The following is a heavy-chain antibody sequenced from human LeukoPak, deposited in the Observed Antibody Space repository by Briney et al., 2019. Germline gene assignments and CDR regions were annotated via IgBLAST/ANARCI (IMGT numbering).Heavy chain of an antibody. Sequence: GGSLRLSCTASGFSFSGHWMHWDRQLPGKGLVWVSRISPTGSTTSYADSVKGRFTVSRDNAKNTLYLQVNNLRAEDTAVYYCARGPNSNWSGLDFWGQGTLLTVSS. J-gene: IGHJ4*02. D-gene: IGHD6-6*01. V-gene: IGHV3-74*01. CDR2: ISPTGSTT. CDR3: ARGPNSNWSGLDF. CDR1: GFSFSGHW.